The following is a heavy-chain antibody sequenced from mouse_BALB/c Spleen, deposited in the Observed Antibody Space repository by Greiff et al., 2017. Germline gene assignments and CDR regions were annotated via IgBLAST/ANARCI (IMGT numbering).Heavy chain of an antibody. Sequence: QVHVKQSGAELARPGASVKLSCKASGYTFTSYWMQWVKQRPGQGLEWIGAIYPGDGDTRYTQKFKGKATLTADKSSSTAYMQLSSLASEDSAVYYCARGGYPYYFDYWGQGTTLTVSS. CDR3: ARGGYPYYFDY. CDR1: GYTFTSYW. V-gene: IGHV1-87*01. CDR2: IYPGDGDT. D-gene: IGHD2-2*01. J-gene: IGHJ2*01.